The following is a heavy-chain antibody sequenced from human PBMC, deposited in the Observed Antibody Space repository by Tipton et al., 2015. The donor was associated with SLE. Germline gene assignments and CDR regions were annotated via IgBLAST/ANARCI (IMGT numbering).Heavy chain of an antibody. Sequence: TLSLTCTVSGGSIGSKNHYWGWIRQPPGKGLEWIGNIYYSGSTYYNPSLKSRVTISVDTSKNQFSLKLSSVTAADTAVYYCARDVEGSVWYFDLWGRGTLVTVSS. CDR3: ARDVEGSVWYFDL. CDR1: GGSIGSKNHY. CDR2: IYYSGST. J-gene: IGHJ2*01. V-gene: IGHV4-39*07.